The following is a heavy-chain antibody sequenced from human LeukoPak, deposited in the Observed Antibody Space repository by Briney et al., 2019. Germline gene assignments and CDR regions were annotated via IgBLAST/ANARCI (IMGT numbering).Heavy chain of an antibody. J-gene: IGHJ4*02. D-gene: IGHD3-22*01. CDR2: INLKSGGT. CDR1: GYIFTTYS. Sequence: ASVKVSCKASGYIFTTYSIHWVRQAPGQGLEWMGWINLKSGGTNYAQKFQARVTMTRETSISTAYMELSRLRSDDTAVYYCAREDSTGYSSLDYWGQGTLVTVSS. CDR3: AREDSTGYSSLDY. V-gene: IGHV1-2*02.